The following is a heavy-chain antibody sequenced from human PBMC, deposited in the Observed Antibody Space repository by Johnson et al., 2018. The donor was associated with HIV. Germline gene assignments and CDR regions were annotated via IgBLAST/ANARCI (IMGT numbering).Heavy chain of an antibody. CDR2: INSDGSST. CDR1: GFTFSSYW. J-gene: IGHJ3*02. CDR3: ARGSQWLRWWVGAFDI. D-gene: IGHD5-12*01. V-gene: IGHV3-74*01. Sequence: VQLVESGGGLVQPGGSLRLSCAASGFTFSSYWMHWVRQAPGKGLVWVSRINSDGSSTSYADSVKGRFTISRDNSKNTLYLQMNSLRAEDTAVYYCARGSQWLRWWVGAFDIWGQGTMVTVSS.